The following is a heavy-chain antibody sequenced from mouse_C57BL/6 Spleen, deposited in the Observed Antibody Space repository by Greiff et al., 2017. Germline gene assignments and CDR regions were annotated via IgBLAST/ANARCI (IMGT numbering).Heavy chain of an antibody. CDR1: GYTFTSYG. V-gene: IGHV1-81*01. CDR3: ARRDYDEDYFDY. J-gene: IGHJ2*01. D-gene: IGHD2-4*01. CDR2: IYPRSGNT. Sequence: VQLQQSGAELARPGASVKLSCKASGYTFTSYGISWVKQRTGQGLEWIGEIYPRSGNTYYNEKFKGKATLTADKSSSPAYMELRSLTSEDSAVYFCARRDYDEDYFDYWGQGTTLTVSS.